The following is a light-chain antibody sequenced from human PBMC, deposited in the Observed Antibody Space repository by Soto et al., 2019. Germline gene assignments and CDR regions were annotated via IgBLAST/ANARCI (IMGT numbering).Light chain of an antibody. J-gene: IGKJ1*01. Sequence: DIKMTQSPSTLSASVGDRVTITCRASQSISSWLAWYQQKPGKAPKLLIYDASSLESGVPSRFSGSGSGTEFTLTISSLQPDDFATYYCQQYKSYPRTFGQGTKVEIK. CDR3: QQYKSYPRT. CDR1: QSISSW. CDR2: DAS. V-gene: IGKV1-5*01.